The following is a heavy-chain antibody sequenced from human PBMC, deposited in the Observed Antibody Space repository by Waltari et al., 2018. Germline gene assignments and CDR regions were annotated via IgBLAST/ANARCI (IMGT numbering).Heavy chain of an antibody. V-gene: IGHV4-31*01. J-gene: IGHJ4*02. Sequence: QVQLQESGPGLVKPSQTLSLPCPVSGGSFSSGDYYWSWIRQHPGKGLEWIGYSHYSGGAYYNPSLKSLVTISVDTSKNQFSLKLSSVTAADTAVYYCARAQYSGYDYYFDYWGQGTLVTVFS. D-gene: IGHD5-12*01. CDR1: GGSFSSGDYY. CDR3: ARAQYSGYDYYFDY. CDR2: SHYSGGA.